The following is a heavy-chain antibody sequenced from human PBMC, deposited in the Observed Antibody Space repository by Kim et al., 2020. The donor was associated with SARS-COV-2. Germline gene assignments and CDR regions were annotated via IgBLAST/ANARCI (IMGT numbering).Heavy chain of an antibody. Sequence: GGSLRLSCAASGFTFSSYAMSWVRQAPGKGLEWVSAISGSGGSTYYADSVKGRFTISRDNSKNTLYLQMNSLRAEDTAIYYCAKLGREDSSSWYFPRGYYGMDVWGQGTTVTVSS. D-gene: IGHD6-13*01. V-gene: IGHV3-23*01. CDR3: AKLGREDSSSWYFPRGYYGMDV. CDR2: ISGSGGST. CDR1: GFTFSSYA. J-gene: IGHJ6*02.